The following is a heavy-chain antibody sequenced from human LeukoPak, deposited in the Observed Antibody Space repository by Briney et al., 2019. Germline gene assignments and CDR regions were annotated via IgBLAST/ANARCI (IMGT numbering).Heavy chain of an antibody. Sequence: SETLSLTCAVYGGSFSGYYWSWIRQPPGKGLEWIGEIYHSGSTNYNPSLKSRVTISVDKSKNQFSLNLSSVTAADTAVYYCARDRRYYDSSAYIRGFDYWGQGTLVTVSS. CDR2: IYHSGST. D-gene: IGHD3-22*01. CDR1: GGSFSGYY. CDR3: ARDRRYYDSSAYIRGFDY. V-gene: IGHV4-34*01. J-gene: IGHJ4*02.